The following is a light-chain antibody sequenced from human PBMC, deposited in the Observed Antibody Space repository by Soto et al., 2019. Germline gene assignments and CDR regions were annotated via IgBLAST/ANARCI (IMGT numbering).Light chain of an antibody. J-gene: IGKJ4*01. Sequence: EIVKTQSPATLSVSPGERATISCRASQSVSSNLAWYQQKPGQAPRLLIYGASTRATGIPARFSGSGSGTEFTLTISSLQSEDFAVYYCQQYNNWPPGTFGGGTKVEIK. CDR1: QSVSSN. V-gene: IGKV3D-15*01. CDR2: GAS. CDR3: QQYNNWPPGT.